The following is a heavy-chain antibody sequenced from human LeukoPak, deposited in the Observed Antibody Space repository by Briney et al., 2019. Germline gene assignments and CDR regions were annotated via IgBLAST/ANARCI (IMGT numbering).Heavy chain of an antibody. J-gene: IGHJ4*02. V-gene: IGHV1-18*01. D-gene: IGHD3-22*01. CDR3: ATGDSSGYYPYYFDQ. CDR1: GYSYTHYG. Sequence: ASVKVSCKASGYSYTHYGIAWVRQAPGQGLEWMGWISGYNGDRNFAPKVQGRVTMTTDTSANIAYMELRSLRFEDTAVYYCATGDSSGYYPYYFDQWGQGTLVAVSS. CDR2: ISGYNGDR.